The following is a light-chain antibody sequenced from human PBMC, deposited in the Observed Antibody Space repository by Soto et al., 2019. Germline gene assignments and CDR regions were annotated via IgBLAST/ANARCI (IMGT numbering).Light chain of an antibody. CDR1: QSVSSSY. J-gene: IGKJ4*01. CDR2: GAS. CDR3: QQHGSSPFT. Sequence: EIVLTQSPGTLSLSPGERATLSCRASQSVSSSYLAWYQQKPGQAPRLLIYGASSRATGIPDRFSGSGSGKDFTLTISRLEPEDFAVYYCQQHGSSPFTFGGGTKVXIK. V-gene: IGKV3-20*01.